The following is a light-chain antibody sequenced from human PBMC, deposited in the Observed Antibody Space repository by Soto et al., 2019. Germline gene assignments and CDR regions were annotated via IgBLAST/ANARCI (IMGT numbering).Light chain of an antibody. CDR1: QSISSN. CDR2: GAS. CDR3: KQYNNWPFT. J-gene: IGKJ3*01. V-gene: IGKV3-15*01. Sequence: EIVMTQSPATLSVSPGERATLSCRASQSISSNLAWYQQKPGQAPRLLIYGASTRATGIPATFSGSGSATEFTLTISSLQTEDVAVYYCKQYNNWPFTFGPGTKVYIK.